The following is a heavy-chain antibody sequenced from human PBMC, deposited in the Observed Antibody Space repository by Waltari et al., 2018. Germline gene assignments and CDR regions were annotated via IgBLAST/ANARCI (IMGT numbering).Heavy chain of an antibody. D-gene: IGHD4-17*01. CDR3: ARSGDYSGIDAFDI. Sequence: QVQLQESGPGLVKPSETLSLTCTVSGGSISSHYWSWIRQPPGKGLVWIGYIDYSGSTNYNPSLKSRVTISVDTSKNQFSLKLSSVTAADTAVYYCARSGDYSGIDAFDIWGQGTMVTVSS. CDR1: GGSISSHY. CDR2: IDYSGST. J-gene: IGHJ3*02. V-gene: IGHV4-59*11.